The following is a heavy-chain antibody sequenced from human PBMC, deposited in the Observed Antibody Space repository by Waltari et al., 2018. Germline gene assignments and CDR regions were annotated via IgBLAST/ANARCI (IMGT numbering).Heavy chain of an antibody. V-gene: IGHV1-2*02. D-gene: IGHD5-12*01. J-gene: IGHJ5*02. CDR1: GYTFTGSS. CDR2: INPNSGGT. CDR3: ARVPGYSGYGWNWFDP. Sequence: QVQLVQSGAEVKKPGASVKVSCKASGYTFTGSSMHWVRPAPGQGLEWMGWINPNSGGTNYAQKFQGRVTMTRDTSISTAYMELSRLRSDDTAVYYCARVPGYSGYGWNWFDPWGQGTLVTVSS.